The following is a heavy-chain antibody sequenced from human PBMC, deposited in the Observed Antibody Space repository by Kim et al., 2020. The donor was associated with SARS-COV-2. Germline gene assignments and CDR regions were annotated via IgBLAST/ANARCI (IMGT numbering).Heavy chain of an antibody. CDR1: GFTFSDYY. D-gene: IGHD2-15*01. CDR3: ARRLYCSGGSCYSGVDY. CDR2: ISSSSSYT. V-gene: IGHV3-11*06. Sequence: GGSLRLSCAASGFTFSDYYMSWIRQAPGKGLEWVSYISSSSSYTNYADSVKGRFTISRDNAKNSLYLQMNSLRAEDTAVYYCARRLYCSGGSCYSGVDYWGQGTLVTVSS. J-gene: IGHJ4*02.